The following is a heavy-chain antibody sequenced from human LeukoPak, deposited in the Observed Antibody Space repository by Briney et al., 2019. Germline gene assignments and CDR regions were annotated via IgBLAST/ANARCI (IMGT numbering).Heavy chain of an antibody. CDR3: ARDFLGSGGWDY. CDR1: GGSISSSSYY. D-gene: IGHD3-10*01. J-gene: IGHJ4*02. V-gene: IGHV4-39*07. CDR2: IYYSGST. Sequence: SETLSLTCTVSGGSISSSSYYWGWIRQPPGKGLEWIGSIYYSGSTYYNPSLKSRVTISVDTSKNQFSLKLSSVTAADTAVYYCARDFLGSGGWDYWGQGTLVTVSS.